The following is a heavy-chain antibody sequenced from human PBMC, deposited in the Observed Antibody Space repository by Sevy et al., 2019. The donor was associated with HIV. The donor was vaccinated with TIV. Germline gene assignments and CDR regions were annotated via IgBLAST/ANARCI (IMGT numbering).Heavy chain of an antibody. CDR1: GFTFSSYA. CDR3: ARDFWSGYYIDY. J-gene: IGHJ4*02. D-gene: IGHD3-3*01. Sequence: GGSLRLSCAASGFTFSSYAMSWVRQAPGKGLEWVSAISGSGGSTYYADSVKGRFTISRDNSKNTLCLQMNSLRAEDTAVYYCARDFWSGYYIDYWGQGTLVTVSS. CDR2: ISGSGGST. V-gene: IGHV3-23*01.